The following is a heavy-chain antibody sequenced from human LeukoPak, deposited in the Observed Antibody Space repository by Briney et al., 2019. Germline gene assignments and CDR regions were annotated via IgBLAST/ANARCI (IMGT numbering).Heavy chain of an antibody. V-gene: IGHV1-8*01. J-gene: IGHJ4*02. D-gene: IGHD5-24*01. CDR1: GYTFTSYD. CDR2: MNPNSGDT. Sequence: ASVKVSCKASGYTFTSYDINWVRQAPGQGLEWMGWMNPNSGDTGYAQKFQGRVTMTRNTSITTAYMELSRLRSDDTAVYYCARSALATRGVLDYWGQGTLVTVSS. CDR3: ARSALATRGVLDY.